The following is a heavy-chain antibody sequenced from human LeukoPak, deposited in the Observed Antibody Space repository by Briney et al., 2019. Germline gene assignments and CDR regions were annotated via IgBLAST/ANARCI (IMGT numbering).Heavy chain of an antibody. V-gene: IGHV4-59*01. CDR2: MYSSEST. CDR3: ARGSPLDWYFDL. J-gene: IGHJ2*01. Sequence: SETLSLTCTVSGGSISSYYWSWIRQPPGKGLEWIGYMYSSESTKYNPPLKSRVTISVDTSGNQFSLRLTSLTAADTAVYYCARGSPLDWYFDLWGRGTLVTVSS. CDR1: GGSISSYY.